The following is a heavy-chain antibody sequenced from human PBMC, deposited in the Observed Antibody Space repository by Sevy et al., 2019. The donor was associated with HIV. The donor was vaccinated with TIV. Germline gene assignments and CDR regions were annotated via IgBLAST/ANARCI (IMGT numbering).Heavy chain of an antibody. CDR3: AREDNSGDHGSGFDY. J-gene: IGHJ4*02. V-gene: IGHV4-4*02. D-gene: IGHD4-17*01. CDR1: GGSISSSNW. CDR2: IYHSGST. Sequence: SETLSLTCAVSGGSISSSNWWSWVRQPPGKGLEWIGEIYHSGSTNYNPSLKSRVTISVDKSKNQFSLKLSSVTAADTAVYYCAREDNSGDHGSGFDYWGQGTLVTVSS.